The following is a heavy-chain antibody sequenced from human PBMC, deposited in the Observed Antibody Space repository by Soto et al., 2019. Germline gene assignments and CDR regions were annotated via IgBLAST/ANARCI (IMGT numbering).Heavy chain of an antibody. CDR2: INSDGSST. J-gene: IGHJ4*02. CDR3: VRTSLVVAAATREDY. V-gene: IGHV3-74*01. CDR1: GFTFSSYW. D-gene: IGHD2-15*01. Sequence: EVQLVESGGGLVQPGGSLRLSCAASGFTFSSYWMHLVRQAPGKGLVWVSRINSDGSSTSYADSVKGRFTISRDNAKNTLYLQMNSLRADDTAVYYCVRTSLVVAAATREDYWGQGTLVTVSS.